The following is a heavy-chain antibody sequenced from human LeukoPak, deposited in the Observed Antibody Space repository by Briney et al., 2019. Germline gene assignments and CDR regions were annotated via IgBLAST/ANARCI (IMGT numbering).Heavy chain of an antibody. CDR2: IYTSGST. V-gene: IGHV4-4*07. D-gene: IGHD4-23*01. CDR3: AREGGGDYGGNSGPRYYYYYYMDV. J-gene: IGHJ6*03. CDR1: GGSISSYY. Sequence: SETLSLTCTVSGGSISSYYWSWIRQPAGKGLEWIGRIYTSGSTNYNPSLKSRVTMSVDTSKNQFSLKLSSVTAADTAVYYCAREGGGDYGGNSGPRYYYYYYMDVWGKGTTVTVSS.